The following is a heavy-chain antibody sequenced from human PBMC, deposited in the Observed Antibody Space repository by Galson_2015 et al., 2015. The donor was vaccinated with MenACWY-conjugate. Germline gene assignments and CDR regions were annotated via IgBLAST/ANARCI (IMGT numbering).Heavy chain of an antibody. CDR2: LDPEDGET. CDR1: GYILSELA. Sequence: SVKVSCKVSGYILSELAIHWVRQAPGKGLEWMGGLDPEDGETVYARQFQGRVTMTEDTSRHTAYMQLSGLRYEDTAVYFCATFPGRDGGAFYFDYWGQGTLVTVSS. V-gene: IGHV1-24*01. J-gene: IGHJ4*02. D-gene: IGHD3-10*01. CDR3: ATFPGRDGGAFYFDY.